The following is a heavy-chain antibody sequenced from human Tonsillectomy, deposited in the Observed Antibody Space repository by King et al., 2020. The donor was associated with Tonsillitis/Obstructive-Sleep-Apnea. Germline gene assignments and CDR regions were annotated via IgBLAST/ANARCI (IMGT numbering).Heavy chain of an antibody. V-gene: IGHV3-48*03. Sequence: QLVQSGGGMAQPGGSLRLSCAASGFSFSSHEMNWVRQAPGKGLKWVSYISSSGSTIYYADSVKGRFTISRDNAKNSLYLQMNSLRVEDTAVYYCARDGRWFDPWGQGTLVTVSS. CDR2: ISSSGSTI. CDR1: GFSFSSHE. J-gene: IGHJ5*02. CDR3: ARDGRWFDP. D-gene: IGHD1-26*01.